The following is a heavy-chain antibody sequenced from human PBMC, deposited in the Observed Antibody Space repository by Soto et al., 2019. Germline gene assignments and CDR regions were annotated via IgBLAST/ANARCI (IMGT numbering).Heavy chain of an antibody. CDR3: VKITQASLEKTWYFDV. D-gene: IGHD1-1*01. CDR2: ISWTSDDI. J-gene: IGHJ2*01. Sequence: QLVESGGGLVQPGRSLRLSCAASGFAFEYYDMHWVRLVPGKGLEWVSGISWTSDDIAYADSVKGRFIVSRDNAKKSLHLQMNSLRREDTAFYYCVKITQASLEKTWYFDVWCRGTLVTVSS. V-gene: IGHV3-9*01. CDR1: GFAFEYYD.